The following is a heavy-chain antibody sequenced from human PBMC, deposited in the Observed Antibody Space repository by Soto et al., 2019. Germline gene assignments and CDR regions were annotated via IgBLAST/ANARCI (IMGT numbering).Heavy chain of an antibody. D-gene: IGHD3-3*01. V-gene: IGHV1-69*13. CDR3: ARTRITIFGVVPYYYGMDV. Sequence: SVKVSCKASGGTFSSYAISWVRQAPGQGLEWMGGIIPIFGTANYAQKFQGRVTITADESTSTAYMELSSLRSEDTAVYYCARTRITIFGVVPYYYGMDVWGQGTTVTVSS. CDR1: GGTFSSYA. J-gene: IGHJ6*02. CDR2: IIPIFGTA.